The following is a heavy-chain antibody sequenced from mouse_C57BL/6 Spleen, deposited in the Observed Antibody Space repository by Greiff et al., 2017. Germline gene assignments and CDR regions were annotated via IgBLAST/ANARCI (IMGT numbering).Heavy chain of an antibody. J-gene: IGHJ2*01. CDR1: GFNIKDYY. D-gene: IGHD1-1*01. CDR3: TTPLTTVVATPFDY. Sequence: VQLQQSGAELVRPGASVKLSCTASGFNIKDYYMHWVKQRPEQGLEWIGRIDPEDGDTEYAPKFQGKATMPADTSSNTAYLQLSSLTSEDTAVYYWTTPLTTVVATPFDYWGQGTTLTVSS. V-gene: IGHV14-1*01. CDR2: IDPEDGDT.